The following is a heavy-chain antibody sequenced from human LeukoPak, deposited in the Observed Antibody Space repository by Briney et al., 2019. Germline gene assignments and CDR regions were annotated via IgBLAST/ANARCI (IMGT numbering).Heavy chain of an antibody. CDR1: GFSLSNYW. CDR3: ASVRRGY. Sequence: GGSLRLSCAASGFSLSNYWMYWVRQAPGKGLVWVSRINSDGINTNYADSVRGRFTISRDSSKNTLYLQMNGLRAEDTAVYYCASVRRGYWGQGTLVTVSS. CDR2: INSDGINT. J-gene: IGHJ4*02. V-gene: IGHV3-74*01.